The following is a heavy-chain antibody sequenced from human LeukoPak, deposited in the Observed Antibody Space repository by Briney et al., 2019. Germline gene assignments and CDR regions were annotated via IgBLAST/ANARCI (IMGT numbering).Heavy chain of an antibody. Sequence: PSETLSLTCAVYGGSFSGYYWSWIRQPPGKGLEWMGEINHSGSTNYNPSLKSRVTISVDTSKNHLSLRLSSVTAADTAVYYCARLSEKLNLFSSSSGFDYWGQGTLVTVSS. CDR2: INHSGST. D-gene: IGHD6-6*01. V-gene: IGHV4-34*01. CDR3: ARLSEKLNLFSSSSGFDY. J-gene: IGHJ4*02. CDR1: GGSFSGYY.